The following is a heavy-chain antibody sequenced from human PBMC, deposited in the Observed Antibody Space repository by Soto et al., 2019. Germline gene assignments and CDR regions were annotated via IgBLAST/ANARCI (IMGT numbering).Heavy chain of an antibody. V-gene: IGHV4-34*01. Sequence: PSETLSLTCAVYGGSFSGYYWSWIRQPPGKGLEWIGEINHSGSTNYNPSLKGRVTISVDTSKNQFSLKLSSVTAADTAVYYCARDGRWSYGTPSTYYGMDVWGQGTTVTVSS. CDR3: ARDGRWSYGTPSTYYGMDV. CDR2: INHSGST. CDR1: GGSFSGYY. D-gene: IGHD1-26*01. J-gene: IGHJ6*02.